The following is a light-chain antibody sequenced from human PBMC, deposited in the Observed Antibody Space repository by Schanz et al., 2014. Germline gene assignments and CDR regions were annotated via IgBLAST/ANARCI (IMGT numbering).Light chain of an antibody. CDR1: TSNIGTGYD. J-gene: IGLJ3*02. CDR3: SSFEGRHNWV. CDR2: ANN. V-gene: IGLV1-40*01. Sequence: QSVLTQPPSVSGAPGQRVTISCTGSTSNIGTGYDVNWYQQLPGTAPKLLIYANNNRPSGVPDRFSGSKSGTSASLAITGLQAEDEATYYCSSFEGRHNWVFGGGTKLTVL.